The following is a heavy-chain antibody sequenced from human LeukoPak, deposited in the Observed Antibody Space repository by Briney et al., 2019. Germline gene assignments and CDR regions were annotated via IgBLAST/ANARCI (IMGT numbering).Heavy chain of an antibody. CDR1: GYTFTSYD. V-gene: IGHV1-8*01. D-gene: IGHD2-15*01. Sequence: GASVKDSCKASGYTFTSYDINWVRQATGQGLEWMGWRNPNSGNTGYAQKFQGRVTMTRNTSISTAYMELSSLRSEDTAVYYCARGSYSPYYYYYGMDVWGQGTTVTVSS. CDR2: RNPNSGNT. CDR3: ARGSYSPYYYYYGMDV. J-gene: IGHJ6*02.